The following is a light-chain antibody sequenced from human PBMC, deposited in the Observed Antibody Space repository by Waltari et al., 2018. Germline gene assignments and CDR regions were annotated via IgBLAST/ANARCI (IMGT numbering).Light chain of an antibody. J-gene: IGKJ2*01. CDR1: QSVSSS. V-gene: IGKV3-11*01. Sequence: EIVLTQSPATLSLSPGERATLPCRASQSVSSSLAWYQQKPGQAPRLLIYDASNRATGIPARFSGSGSGTDFTLTISSLEPEDFAVYYCQQRSNWLYTFGQGTKLEIK. CDR3: QQRSNWLYT. CDR2: DAS.